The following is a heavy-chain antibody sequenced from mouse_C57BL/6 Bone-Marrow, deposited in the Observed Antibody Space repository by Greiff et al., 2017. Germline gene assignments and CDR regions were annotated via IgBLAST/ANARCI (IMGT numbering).Heavy chain of an antibody. V-gene: IGHV1-76*01. CDR2: ISPGSGNT. CDR3: ARPGLEDY. D-gene: IGHD1-2*01. Sequence: QVQLQQSGAELVRPGASVKLFCKAFGYTFTAYHINRVKQRPGQGLVWIARISPGSGNTYYNEKFKGKATMTADKASRAAYMQLSSLTSEDSAVKCCARPGLEDYWSQGTSVAVSS. J-gene: IGHJ4*01. CDR1: GYTFTAYH.